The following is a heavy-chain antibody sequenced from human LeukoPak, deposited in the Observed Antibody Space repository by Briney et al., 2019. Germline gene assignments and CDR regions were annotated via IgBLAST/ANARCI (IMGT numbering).Heavy chain of an antibody. D-gene: IGHD3-9*01. V-gene: IGHV3-48*02. CDR1: GFTFSSYW. CDR2: ISSGSSTI. Sequence: GGSLRLSCAASGFTFSSYWMNWDRQAPGKGLEWVSYISSGSSTIFYADSVKGRFTISRDNAKNSLYLQMNSLRDEDTAVYYCATNYDIVTGYYKIDYWGQGTLVTVSS. J-gene: IGHJ4*02. CDR3: ATNYDIVTGYYKIDY.